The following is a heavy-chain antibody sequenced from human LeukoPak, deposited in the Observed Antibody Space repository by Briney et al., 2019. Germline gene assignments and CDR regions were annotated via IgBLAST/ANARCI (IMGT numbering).Heavy chain of an antibody. CDR3: AKDLGQLSYYFDY. D-gene: IGHD5-18*01. CDR1: GFTFSSYA. CDR2: ISGSGGST. V-gene: IGHV3-23*01. Sequence: GGSLRLSCAASGFTFSSYAMSWVRQAPGKGLEWVSAISGSGGSTYYADSVEGRFTISRDNSKNTLYLQMNSLRAEDTAVYYCAKDLGQLSYYFDYWGQGTLVTVSS. J-gene: IGHJ4*02.